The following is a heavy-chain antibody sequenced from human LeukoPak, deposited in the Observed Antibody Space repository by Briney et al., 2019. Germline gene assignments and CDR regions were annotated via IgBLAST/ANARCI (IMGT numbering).Heavy chain of an antibody. J-gene: IGHJ4*02. CDR3: ARRYQGDDY. V-gene: IGHV3-48*01. D-gene: IGHD2-2*01. CDR2: ISSSSTTI. Sequence: GGSLRLSCAASGFTFNIYSMNWVRQAPGKGLEWVSYISSSSTTIYYADSVKGRLTISRDNAKNSLYLQMNSLRAEDTAVYYCARRYQGDDYWGQGTLVTVSS. CDR1: GFTFNIYS.